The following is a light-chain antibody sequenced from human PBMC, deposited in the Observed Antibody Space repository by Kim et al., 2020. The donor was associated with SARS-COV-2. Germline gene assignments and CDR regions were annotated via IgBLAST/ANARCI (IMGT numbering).Light chain of an antibody. J-gene: IGKJ2*01. V-gene: IGKV1-5*03. CDR2: KAS. CDR1: QSISSW. CDR3: QQYNSYSGT. Sequence: SASVGDSVTITCRASQSISSWLAWYQQKPGKAPKLLIYKASSLESGVPSRFSGSGSGTEFTLTISSLQPDDFATYYCQQYNSYSGTFGQGTKLEI.